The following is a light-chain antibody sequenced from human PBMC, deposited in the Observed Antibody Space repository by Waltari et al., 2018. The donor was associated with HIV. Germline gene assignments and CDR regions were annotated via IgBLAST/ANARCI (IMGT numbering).Light chain of an antibody. CDR3: SSYGDPLKVL. J-gene: IGLJ3*02. V-gene: IGLV2-8*01. CDR1: SSDIGAYDF. Sequence: QSALNQSPSASGSLGQSVTISCTGSSSDIGAYDFVSWVQQHPLGPPILLLYEVTRRPSGVSDRCSGSSSGKTAFLSISGLHPCDTATYFCSSYGDPLKVLFGGGTNLTVL. CDR2: EVT.